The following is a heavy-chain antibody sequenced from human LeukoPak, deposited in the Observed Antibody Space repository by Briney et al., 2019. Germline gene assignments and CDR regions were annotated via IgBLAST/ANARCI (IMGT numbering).Heavy chain of an antibody. D-gene: IGHD1-26*01. CDR1: GGSVSSGSYY. V-gene: IGHV4-61*01. CDR2: VYYSGST. CDR3: ARVTVGASWFDY. Sequence: PSETLSLTCTVSGGSVSSGSYYWSWIRQPPGKGLEWIGYVYYSGSTNYNPSLKSRVTISVDTSKNQFSLKLSSVTAADTAVYYCARVTVGASWFDYWGQGTLVTVSS. J-gene: IGHJ4*02.